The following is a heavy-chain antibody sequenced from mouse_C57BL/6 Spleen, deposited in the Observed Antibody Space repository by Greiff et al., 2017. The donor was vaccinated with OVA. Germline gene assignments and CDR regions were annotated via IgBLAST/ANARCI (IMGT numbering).Heavy chain of an antibody. D-gene: IGHD4-1*01. Sequence: EVMLVESGGGLVQPGGSLSLSCAASGFTFTDYYMSWVRQPPGKALEWLGFISNKANGYTTEYSASVKGRFTISRDNSQSLLYLQMNALRAEDSATYYCARYDPPYNPLTDWGQGTLVTVSA. CDR2: ISNKANGYTT. J-gene: IGHJ3*01. V-gene: IGHV7-3*01. CDR1: GFTFTDYY. CDR3: ARYDPPYNPLTD.